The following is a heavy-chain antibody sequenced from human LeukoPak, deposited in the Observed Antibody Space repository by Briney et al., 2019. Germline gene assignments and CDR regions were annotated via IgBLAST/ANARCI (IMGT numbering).Heavy chain of an antibody. CDR1: GYTFTSYY. CDR3: ASHYYYDSSGYYSLDY. J-gene: IGHJ4*02. V-gene: IGHV1-46*01. D-gene: IGHD3-22*01. Sequence: ASVKVSCKASGYTFTSYYMHWVRQASGQGLEWMGIINPSGGSTSYAQKFQGRVTMTRDTSTSTVYMELSSLRSEDTAVYYCASHYYYDSSGYYSLDYWGQGTLVTVSS. CDR2: INPSGGST.